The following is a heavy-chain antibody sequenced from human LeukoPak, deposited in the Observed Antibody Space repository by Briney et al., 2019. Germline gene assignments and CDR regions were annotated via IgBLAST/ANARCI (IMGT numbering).Heavy chain of an antibody. V-gene: IGHV3-30*04. CDR1: GFTFSSYA. J-gene: IGHJ4*02. CDR3: ARGSSRRWLQLVE. Sequence: GGSLGLSCAASGFTFSSYAMHWVRQASGKGLEWVAVISYDGSNKYYADSVKGRFTISRDNSKNTLYLQMNSLRAEDTAVYYCARGSSRRWLQLVEWGQGTLVTVSS. CDR2: ISYDGSNK. D-gene: IGHD5-24*01.